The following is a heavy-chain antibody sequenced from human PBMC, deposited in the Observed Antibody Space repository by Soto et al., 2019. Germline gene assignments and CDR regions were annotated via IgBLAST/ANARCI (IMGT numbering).Heavy chain of an antibody. V-gene: IGHV1-69*13. J-gene: IGHJ4*02. D-gene: IGHD3-3*01. CDR1: GGTFSSYA. CDR3: ARTHITIVGVAENFDY. CDR2: IIPIFGTA. Sequence: GVSVKVSCKASGGTFSSYAISWVRQAPGQGLEWMGGIIPIFGTANYAQKFQGRVTITADESTSTAYMELSSLRSEDTAVYYCARTHITIVGVAENFDYWGQGTLVTVSS.